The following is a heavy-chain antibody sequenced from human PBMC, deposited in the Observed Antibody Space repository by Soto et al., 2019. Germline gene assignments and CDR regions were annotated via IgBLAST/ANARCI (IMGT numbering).Heavy chain of an antibody. V-gene: IGHV3-23*01. D-gene: IGHD3-9*01. CDR3: TRLVRNIDDPYSMDV. J-gene: IGHJ6*02. Sequence: EVGLLESGEGLVQPGGSLKLSCAASGLSFSSYAMSWVRQAPGKGLEWVSTIGGSGRNTYYADSVRGRFTISRDYSKYTLFLQMNRLRVEDTAVYYCTRLVRNIDDPYSMDVWGHGTTATVS. CDR1: GLSFSSYA. CDR2: IGGSGRNT.